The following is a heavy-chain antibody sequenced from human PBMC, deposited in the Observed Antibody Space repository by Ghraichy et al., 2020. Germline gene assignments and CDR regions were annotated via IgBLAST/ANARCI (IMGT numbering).Heavy chain of an antibody. CDR1: GFTFSNYW. Sequence: LSLTCAASGFTFSNYWMHWVRQAPGKGLVWVSRIKSDGSSTSYADSVKGRFTISRDNAKNTLYLEMNSLRAEDTAVYYCASTGPSSYNWFDPGGQGTLVTVSS. CDR3: ASTGPSSYNWFDP. V-gene: IGHV3-74*01. CDR2: IKSDGSST. J-gene: IGHJ5*02. D-gene: IGHD3-10*01.